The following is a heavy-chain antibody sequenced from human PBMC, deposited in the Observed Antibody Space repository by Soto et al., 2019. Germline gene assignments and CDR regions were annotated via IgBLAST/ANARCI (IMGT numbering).Heavy chain of an antibody. V-gene: IGHV4-31*03. CDR2: IYYSGTT. J-gene: IGHJ4*02. Sequence: PSETLSLTCTVSGGSISSGGYYWSWIRQHPGKGLERIGYIYYSGTTYYNPSLKSRVTMSVDTSKNQFSLKLSSVTAADTAVYYCARVPNWVYYFDYWGQGTLVTVSS. CDR3: ARVPNWVYYFDY. CDR1: GGSISSGGYY. D-gene: IGHD6-13*01.